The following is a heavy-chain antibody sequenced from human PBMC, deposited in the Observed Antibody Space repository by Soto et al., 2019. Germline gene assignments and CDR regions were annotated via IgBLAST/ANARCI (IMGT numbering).Heavy chain of an antibody. CDR2: ISGSGGST. Sequence: EVQLLESGGGLLQPGGSLRLSCAASGFTFSSYAMSWVRQAPGKGLEWVSAISGSGGSTYYADSVKGRFTIARDNSKKPLYLQMNSLRAEDTAVYYCAKGLQWLGGNWFDPWGQGTLVTVS. CDR1: GFTFSSYA. J-gene: IGHJ5*02. V-gene: IGHV3-23*01. CDR3: AKGLQWLGGNWFDP. D-gene: IGHD6-19*01.